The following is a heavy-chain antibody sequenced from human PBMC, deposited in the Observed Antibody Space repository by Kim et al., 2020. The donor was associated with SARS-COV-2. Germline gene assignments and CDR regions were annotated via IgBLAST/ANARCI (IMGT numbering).Heavy chain of an antibody. CDR1: GGSISSSSYY. J-gene: IGHJ5*02. CDR2: IYYSGST. Sequence: SETLSLTCTVSGGSISSSSYYWGWIRQPPGKGLEWIGSIYYSGSTYYNPSLKSRVTISVDTSKNQFSLKLSSVTAADTAVYYCARHRPQSPWETRLGFDPWGQGTLVTVSS. V-gene: IGHV4-39*01. D-gene: IGHD1-26*01. CDR3: ARHRPQSPWETRLGFDP.